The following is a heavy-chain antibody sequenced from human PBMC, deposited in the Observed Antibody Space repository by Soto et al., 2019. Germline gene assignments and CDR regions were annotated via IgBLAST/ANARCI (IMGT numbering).Heavy chain of an antibody. D-gene: IGHD6-6*01. V-gene: IGHV6-1*01. Sequence: SQTLSLTCAISGDSVSDNSAAWNWIRQSPSRGLEWLGRTYYRSKWYSDYAVSVKSRITINPDTSKNQFSLQLNSVTPEDTAVYYRTRDGYSSSYDFDYWGQGTLVTVSS. J-gene: IGHJ4*02. CDR2: TYYRSKWYS. CDR3: TRDGYSSSYDFDY. CDR1: GDSVSDNSAA.